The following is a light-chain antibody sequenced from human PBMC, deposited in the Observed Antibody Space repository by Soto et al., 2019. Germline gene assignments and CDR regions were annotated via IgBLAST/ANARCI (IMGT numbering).Light chain of an antibody. J-gene: IGKJ4*01. Sequence: TVLTQSPGTLSLSPGERATLSCRASQSVSSIYLAWYQQKPGQAPRLLIYGASSRATGIPDRFSGSGSGTDFTLSVSRLEPEDFAVYYCQQFGDSLTFGGGTKV. CDR1: QSVSSIY. CDR3: QQFGDSLT. CDR2: GAS. V-gene: IGKV3-20*01.